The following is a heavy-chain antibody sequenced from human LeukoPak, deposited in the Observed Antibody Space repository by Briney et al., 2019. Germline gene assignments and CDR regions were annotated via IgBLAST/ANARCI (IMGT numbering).Heavy chain of an antibody. J-gene: IGHJ4*02. Sequence: GGSLRLFCAASGFTFSSYAMSWVRQAPGKGLEWVSAISGSGGSTYYADSVKGRFTISRDNSKNTLYLQMNSPRAEDTAVYYCARDRAGYSGYDYGTFDYWGQGTLVTVSS. CDR2: ISGSGGST. V-gene: IGHV3-23*01. D-gene: IGHD5-12*01. CDR1: GFTFSSYA. CDR3: ARDRAGYSGYDYGTFDY.